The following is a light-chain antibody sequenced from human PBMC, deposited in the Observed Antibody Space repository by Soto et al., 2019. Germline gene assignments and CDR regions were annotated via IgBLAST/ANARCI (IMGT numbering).Light chain of an antibody. CDR2: EVS. J-gene: IGLJ1*01. CDR3: RSYTSISTLYV. Sequence: QSVLTQPASVSGSPGQSITISCTGTNSDVGGYNYVSWYQQHPGKAPELMIYEVSHRPSGVSNRFSGSKSDNTASLTISGLQAEDPADYSCRSYTSISTLYVFGTGTKGPVL. V-gene: IGLV2-14*01. CDR1: NSDVGGYNY.